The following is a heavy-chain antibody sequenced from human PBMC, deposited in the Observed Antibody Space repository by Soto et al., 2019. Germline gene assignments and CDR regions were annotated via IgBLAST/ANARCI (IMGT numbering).Heavy chain of an antibody. J-gene: IGHJ4*02. CDR3: ARIRSSWSHSGGFDY. V-gene: IGHV4-39*07. Sequence: SETLSLTCTVSGDSITSNSYFWAWIRQPPGKGLEWIGSIYYSGTTYYNPSLKSRVTISVDRSKNQFSLKLSSVTAADTAVYYCARIRSSWSHSGGFDYWGQGTLVTVSS. D-gene: IGHD6-13*01. CDR1: GDSITSNSYF. CDR2: IYYSGTT.